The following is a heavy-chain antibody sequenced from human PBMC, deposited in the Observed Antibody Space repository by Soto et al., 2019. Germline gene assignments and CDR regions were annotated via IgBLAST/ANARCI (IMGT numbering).Heavy chain of an antibody. CDR1: GGSFSGYY. CDR3: ARRQFVGARNWFDP. V-gene: IGHV4-34*01. Sequence: PSETLSLTGAVYGGSFSGYYWSWIRQPPGKGLEWIGEINHSGSTNYNPSLKSRVTISVDTSKNQFSLKLSSVTAADTAVYYCARRQFVGARNWFDPWGQGTLVTVSS. J-gene: IGHJ5*02. D-gene: IGHD1-26*01. CDR2: INHSGST.